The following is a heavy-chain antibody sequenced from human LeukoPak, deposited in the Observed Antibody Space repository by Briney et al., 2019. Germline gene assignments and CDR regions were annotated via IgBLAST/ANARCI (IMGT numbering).Heavy chain of an antibody. V-gene: IGHV1-2*02. CDR2: INPNTGDT. CDR1: GYTFTGYF. Sequence: ASVKVSFTASGYTFTGYFLHWVRQAPGQGLEWMGWINPNTGDTDSAQKFQGRVTMTRDTSIFTAYMELSSLRSDDTAVYYCARDMNWRASIWYFDLWGRGTLVAVSS. J-gene: IGHJ2*01. CDR3: ARDMNWRASIWYFDL.